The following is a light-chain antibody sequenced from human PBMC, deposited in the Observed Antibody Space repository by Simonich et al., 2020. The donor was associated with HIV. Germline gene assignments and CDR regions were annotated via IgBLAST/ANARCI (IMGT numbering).Light chain of an antibody. V-gene: IGLV1-40*01. J-gene: IGLJ2*01. CDR1: SPNTGAGYD. CDR3: QSYDSSLSASVV. CDR2: DNT. Sequence: QSVLTQPPSVSGAPGQRVTISCTGSSPNTGAGYDVHWYQQLPGPAPKLLIYDNTNRPSGVPDRFSGAKSGTSASLAITGLQAEDEADYYCQSYDSSLSASVVFGGGTKLTVL.